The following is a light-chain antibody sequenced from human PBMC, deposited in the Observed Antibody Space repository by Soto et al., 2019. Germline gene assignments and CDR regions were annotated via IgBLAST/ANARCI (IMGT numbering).Light chain of an antibody. V-gene: IGLV2-14*01. Sequence: QSALTQPASVSGSPGQSITISCTGTSSDISDYDYVSWYQQHPGKAPKLLISEVSNRPSGVSNRFSGSKSGNTASLTISGLQAEDEADYYCNSYASGNARVFGTGTKLTVL. CDR2: EVS. CDR1: SSDISDYDY. J-gene: IGLJ1*01. CDR3: NSYASGNARV.